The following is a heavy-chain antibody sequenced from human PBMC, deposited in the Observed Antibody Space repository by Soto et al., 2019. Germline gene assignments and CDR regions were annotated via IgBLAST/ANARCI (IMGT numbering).Heavy chain of an antibody. V-gene: IGHV3-23*01. Sequence: GGSLRLSCAASGFTFSSYAMSWVRQAPGKGLEWVSAVSGSGGSTYYADSVKGRFTISRDNSKNTLYLQMNSLRAEDTAVYYCAKDQSYRSGYLDYWGQGTLVTVSS. CDR1: GFTFSSYA. CDR2: VSGSGGST. D-gene: IGHD3-22*01. CDR3: AKDQSYRSGYLDY. J-gene: IGHJ4*02.